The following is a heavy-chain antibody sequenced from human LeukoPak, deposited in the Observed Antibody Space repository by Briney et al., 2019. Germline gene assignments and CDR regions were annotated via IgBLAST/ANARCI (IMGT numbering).Heavy chain of an antibody. Sequence: PGGSLRLSCAASGFTVSSNYMSWVRQAPGKGLEWVSVIYSGGSTYYAGSVKGRFTISRDNAKNSLYLQMNSLRAEDTAVYYCARSGYSGYDLDYWGQGTLVTVSS. CDR3: ARSGYSGYDLDY. D-gene: IGHD5-12*01. J-gene: IGHJ4*02. CDR2: IYSGGST. V-gene: IGHV3-53*01. CDR1: GFTVSSNY.